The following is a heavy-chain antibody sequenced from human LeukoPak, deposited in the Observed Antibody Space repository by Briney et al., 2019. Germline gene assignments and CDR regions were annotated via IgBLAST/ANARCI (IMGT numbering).Heavy chain of an antibody. D-gene: IGHD3-22*01. Sequence: LSLTCTVSGGSISSGGYYWSWVRQAPGKGLEWVSAISGSGGSTYYADSVKGRFTISRDNSKNTLYLQMNSLRAEDTAVYYCAKDLTNYYDSSGYYYGYFQHWGQGTLVTVSS. CDR1: GGSISSGGYY. J-gene: IGHJ1*01. CDR2: ISGSGGST. V-gene: IGHV3-23*01. CDR3: AKDLTNYYDSSGYYYGYFQH.